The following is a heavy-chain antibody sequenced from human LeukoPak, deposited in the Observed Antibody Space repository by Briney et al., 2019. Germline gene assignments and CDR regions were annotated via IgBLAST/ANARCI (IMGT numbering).Heavy chain of an antibody. J-gene: IGHJ4*02. CDR2: INTVGTYI. CDR1: GFTCSSYS. V-gene: IGHV3-21*01. Sequence: GALRLSCAASGFTCSSYSFNWVRQAPGKGLEWVSSINTVGTYIYYADSVRGRFTISRDNAENSLWLQMNSLRAEDSAVYYCARLRRNSDRSGFYYYYDSWGQGTLVTVSS. D-gene: IGHD3-22*01. CDR3: ARLRRNSDRSGFYYYYDS.